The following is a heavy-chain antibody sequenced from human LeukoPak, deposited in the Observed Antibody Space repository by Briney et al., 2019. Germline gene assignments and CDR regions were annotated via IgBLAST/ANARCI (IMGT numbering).Heavy chain of an antibody. J-gene: IGHJ4*02. CDR3: ARDRANFDY. CDR1: GGSISSGYY. Sequence: PSETLSLTCTVSGGSISSGYYWGWIRQPPGKGLEWIGSIYHSGSTYYNPSLKSRVTISVDTSKNQFSLKLSSVTAADTAVYYCARDRANFDYWGQGTLVTVSS. CDR2: IYHSGST. V-gene: IGHV4-38-2*02. D-gene: IGHD5-12*01.